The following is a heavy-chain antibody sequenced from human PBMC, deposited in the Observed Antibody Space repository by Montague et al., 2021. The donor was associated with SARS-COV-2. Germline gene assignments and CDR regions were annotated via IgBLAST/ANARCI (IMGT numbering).Heavy chain of an antibody. Sequence: ANGNFDYNPSLNSRVSMSMDTSKQEFSMRLISVTATDTAVYYCAGDAYYFGTRRENPGAFDCWGQGILVTVSS. V-gene: IGHV4-4*07. CDR3: AGDAYYFGTRRENPGAFDC. D-gene: IGHD2/OR15-2a*01. CDR2: ANGNF. J-gene: IGHJ5*01.